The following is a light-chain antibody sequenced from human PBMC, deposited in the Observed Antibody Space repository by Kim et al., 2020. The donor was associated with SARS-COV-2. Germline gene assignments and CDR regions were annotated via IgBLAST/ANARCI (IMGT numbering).Light chain of an antibody. Sequence: DIQMTQSPSSLSASVGDRVTITRRASQSISSYLNWYQQKPGKAPKPLIYSASSLQSGVPLRFSGSGSGTDFTLTISSLQPEDFATYYCQQSYSYLRTFGQGTKVDIK. CDR2: SAS. CDR3: QQSYSYLRT. J-gene: IGKJ1*01. CDR1: QSISSY. V-gene: IGKV1-39*01.